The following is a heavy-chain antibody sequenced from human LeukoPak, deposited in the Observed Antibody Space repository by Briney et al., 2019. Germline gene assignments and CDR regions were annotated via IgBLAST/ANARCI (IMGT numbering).Heavy chain of an antibody. V-gene: IGHV3-21*01. Sequence: GGSLRLSCAASGFTVSNNYMRWVRQAPGKGLEWVSSISSSSSYIYYADSVKGRFTISRDNAKNSLYLQMNSLRAEDTAVYYCASVDFPSSWGQGTLVTVSS. CDR2: ISSSSSYI. CDR1: GFTVSNNY. D-gene: IGHD2/OR15-2a*01. CDR3: ASVDFPSS. J-gene: IGHJ5*02.